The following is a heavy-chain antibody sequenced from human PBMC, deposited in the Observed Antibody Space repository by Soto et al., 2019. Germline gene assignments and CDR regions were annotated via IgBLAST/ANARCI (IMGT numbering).Heavy chain of an antibody. CDR3: ARYPYYGSRSYAGVLDY. CDR2: IIPILGIA. V-gene: IGHV1-69*02. D-gene: IGHD3-10*01. Sequence: QVQLVQSGAEVKKPGSSVKVSCKASGGTFSSYTISWVRQAPGQGLEWMGRIIPILGIANYAQKFQGRVTITADKSTSTAYMELSRLRSEDTAVYYCARYPYYGSRSYAGVLDYWGKGTLVTVSS. J-gene: IGHJ4*02. CDR1: GGTFSSYT.